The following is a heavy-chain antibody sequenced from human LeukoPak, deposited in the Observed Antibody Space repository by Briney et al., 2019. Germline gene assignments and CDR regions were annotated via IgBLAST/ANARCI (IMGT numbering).Heavy chain of an antibody. CDR1: GFTFSSYG. J-gene: IGHJ4*02. CDR2: IRSKACGRTT. D-gene: IGHD3-16*01. Sequence: GRSLRLSCAASGFTFSSYGMHWVRQAPGKGLEWACFIRSKACGRTTEYAASPKGTFTISRADSKSIAYLQMNSVNTEDTAVCYCTRGLSRGGCIDDWGQGTLVTVS. V-gene: IGHV3-49*04. CDR3: TRGLSRGGCIDD.